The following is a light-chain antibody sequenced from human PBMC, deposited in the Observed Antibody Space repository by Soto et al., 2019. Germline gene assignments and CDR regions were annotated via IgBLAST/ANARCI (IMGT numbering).Light chain of an antibody. CDR1: QDISNY. CDR3: QQYDNLP. Sequence: DIQMTQSPSSLSASVGDRVTITCQASQDISNYLNWYQQKPWKAPKLLIYDASNLETRVPSRFIGSGSGTDFTFTISSLQPEHIATYYCQQYDNLPFGGGTKVEIK. CDR2: DAS. J-gene: IGKJ4*01. V-gene: IGKV1-33*01.